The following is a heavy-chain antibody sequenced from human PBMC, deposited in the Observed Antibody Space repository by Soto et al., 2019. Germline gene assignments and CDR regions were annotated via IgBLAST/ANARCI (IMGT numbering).Heavy chain of an antibody. CDR2: IIPIFGTA. CDR3: AREPPRKGVPDAFDI. V-gene: IGHV1-69*13. Sequence: GASVKVSCKASGGTFSSYAISWVRQAPGQGLEWMGGIIPIFGTANYAQKFQGRVTITADESTSTAYMELSSLRSEDTVVYYCAREPPRKGVPDAFDIWGQGTMVTVSS. J-gene: IGHJ3*02. CDR1: GGTFSSYA.